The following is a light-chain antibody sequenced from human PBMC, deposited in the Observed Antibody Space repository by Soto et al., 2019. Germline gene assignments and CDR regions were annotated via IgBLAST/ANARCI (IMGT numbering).Light chain of an antibody. CDR2: TSN. Sequence: QSVLTQPPSASGTPGQRVPISCSGSSSNIGNNTVNWYQQLPGTAPKLLIYTSNQRPSGVPDRFSGPKSGTSDSLAISGLQSGDEADYYCAAWDDSLNALYGFGTGTKLTVL. J-gene: IGLJ1*01. CDR1: SSNIGNNT. V-gene: IGLV1-44*01. CDR3: AAWDDSLNALYG.